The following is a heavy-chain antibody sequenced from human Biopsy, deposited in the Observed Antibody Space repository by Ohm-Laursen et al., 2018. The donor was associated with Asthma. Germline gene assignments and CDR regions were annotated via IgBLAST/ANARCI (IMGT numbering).Heavy chain of an antibody. CDR1: GFTFGDYC. V-gene: IGHV3-7*01. CDR3: ARTFHFWSPYHAEHYQL. CDR2: IKDDGSEK. D-gene: IGHD3-3*01. Sequence: GSLRLSCTASGFTFGDYCMSGVRQVPGQGLEWVANIKDDGSEKNHVDSLKGRFTISRDNAKNLLFLQMNSLRAEDTAVYYCARTFHFWSPYHAEHYQLWGQGTLVTVSS. J-gene: IGHJ1*01.